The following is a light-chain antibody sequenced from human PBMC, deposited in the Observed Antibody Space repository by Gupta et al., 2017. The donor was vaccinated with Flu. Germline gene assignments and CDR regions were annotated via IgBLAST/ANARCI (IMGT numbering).Light chain of an antibody. CDR1: QSIMTY. V-gene: IGKV1-39*01. CDR2: AVS. CDR3: QQSYSSPPT. J-gene: IGKJ1*01. Sequence: DIQLTQSPSSLYASAGDRVTITCRASQSIMTYLNWYQHKPGKAPKLLIYAVSNMQNGVPSRFSASGSGTDFTLSISSLQPEDFATYFCQQSYSSPPTFGQGTKVEVK.